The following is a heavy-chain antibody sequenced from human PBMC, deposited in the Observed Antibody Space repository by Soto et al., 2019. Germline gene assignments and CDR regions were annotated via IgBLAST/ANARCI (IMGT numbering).Heavy chain of an antibody. CDR1: GASFSDYY. D-gene: IGHD3-16*02. CDR3: AFHSIRTYRPFWY. J-gene: IGHJ4*02. V-gene: IGHV4-34*01. Sequence: QVQLQQWGAGLLKPSETLSLTCAVYGASFSDYYWAWIRQSPGKGLEWIGEINHSGSPSYNQSLKSRVTISVDTSKDQSDLKLKSVTAADTAVYVCAFHSIRTYRPFWYWGQGALLTVSS. CDR2: INHSGSP.